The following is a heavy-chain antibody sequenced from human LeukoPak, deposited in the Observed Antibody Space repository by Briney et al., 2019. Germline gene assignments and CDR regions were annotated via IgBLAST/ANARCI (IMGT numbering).Heavy chain of an antibody. CDR2: ISHDGII. V-gene: IGHV3-74*01. CDR3: AGTHYFDSSGYYYSGGFFDC. J-gene: IGHJ4*02. Sequence: PGGSLRLSCETAGFTFSSYVMHWVRRTPGKGLVWVSRISHDGIISYADSVKGRFTVSRDNSKSTLYLQMNSLTAEDTAVYYCAGTHYFDSSGYYYSGGFFDCWGQGTLVTVSS. CDR1: GFTFSSYV. D-gene: IGHD3-22*01.